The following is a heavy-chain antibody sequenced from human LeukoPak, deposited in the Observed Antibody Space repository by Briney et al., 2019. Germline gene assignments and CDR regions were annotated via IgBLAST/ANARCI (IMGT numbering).Heavy chain of an antibody. CDR1: GYTFTTHY. CDR3: ARTLYDVLSGFDF. J-gene: IGHJ4*01. CDR2: FNPVGRP. D-gene: IGHD3-3*01. V-gene: IGHV1-46*01. Sequence: GASVRASCKASGYTFTTHYLHWVRQAPGQGLQWMAMFNPVGRPRYAQKFQGRVTMTRDRSTDTVTMELSSLTSDDTAVYYCARTLYDVLSGFDFWGQGTLVTVSA.